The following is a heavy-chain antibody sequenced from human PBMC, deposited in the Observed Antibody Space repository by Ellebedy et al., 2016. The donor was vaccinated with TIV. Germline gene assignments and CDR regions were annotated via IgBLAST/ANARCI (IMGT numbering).Heavy chain of an antibody. V-gene: IGHV1-69*13. J-gene: IGHJ4*02. D-gene: IGHD3-10*01. CDR3: ARVEEGSGTNFDY. CDR1: GGTFSSYA. Sequence: AASVKVSCKASGGTFSSYAISWVRQAPGQGLEWMGGIIPIFGTANYAQKFQGRVTITADESTSTAYMELSSLRSEDTAVYYCARVEEGSGTNFDYWGQGTLVTVSS. CDR2: IIPIFGTA.